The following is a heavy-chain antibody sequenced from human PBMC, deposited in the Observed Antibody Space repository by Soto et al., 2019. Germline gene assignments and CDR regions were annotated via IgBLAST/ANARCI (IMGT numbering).Heavy chain of an antibody. CDR1: GGSISSSSSY. CDR2: VYYSGST. D-gene: IGHD5-18*01. Sequence: QLQLQESGPGLVKPSETLSLTCTVSGGSISSSSSYWGWVRQPPGKGLEWIGSVYYSGSTYYNPSLKSRVTISVDTSKNQFSLKLSSVTAADTAVYYCARAEGYSSGPFDYWGQGTLVTVSS. CDR3: ARAEGYSSGPFDY. V-gene: IGHV4-39*01. J-gene: IGHJ4*02.